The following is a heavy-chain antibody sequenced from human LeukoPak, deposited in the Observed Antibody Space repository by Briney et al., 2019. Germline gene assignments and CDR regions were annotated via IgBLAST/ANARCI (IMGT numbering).Heavy chain of an antibody. CDR3: ARGGGRRAFDI. D-gene: IGHD2-15*01. CDR2: IYSGGST. V-gene: IGHV3-53*01. Sequence: GGSLRLSCVASGSTFNTYAMSWVRQAPGKGLEWVSVIYSGGSTYYADSVKGRFTISRDNSKNTLYLQMNSLRAEDTAVYYCARGGGRRAFDIWGQGTMVTVSS. CDR1: GSTFNTYA. J-gene: IGHJ3*02.